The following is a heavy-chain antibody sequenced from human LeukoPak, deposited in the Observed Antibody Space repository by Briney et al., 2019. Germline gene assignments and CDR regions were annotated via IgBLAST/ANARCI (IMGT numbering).Heavy chain of an antibody. V-gene: IGHV3-15*07. D-gene: IGHD3-3*01. CDR3: TREAQYYDFWSGYYL. CDR1: GFTFTNAW. Sequence: PGGSLRLSCAASGFTFTNAWMNWVRQAPGKGLEWVGRIKSKTDGGTTDYAAPVKGRFTISRDDSKSIAYLQMNSLKTEDTAVYYCTREAQYYDFWSGYYLWGQGTLVTVSS. CDR2: IKSKTDGGTT. J-gene: IGHJ4*02.